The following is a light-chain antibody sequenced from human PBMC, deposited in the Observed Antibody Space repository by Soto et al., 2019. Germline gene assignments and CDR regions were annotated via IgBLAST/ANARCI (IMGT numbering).Light chain of an antibody. V-gene: IGKV2-28*01. Sequence: DIVMTQSPLSLPVTPGEPASISCRSSRSLLHSNGYNYLDWYLQKPGQSPQLLIYLGSNRASGVPDRFSGSGSGTDLTLKISRVEAEDVEVYYCMQALQTPLTFGGGTKVKIK. CDR3: MQALQTPLT. J-gene: IGKJ4*01. CDR2: LGS. CDR1: RSLLHSNGYNY.